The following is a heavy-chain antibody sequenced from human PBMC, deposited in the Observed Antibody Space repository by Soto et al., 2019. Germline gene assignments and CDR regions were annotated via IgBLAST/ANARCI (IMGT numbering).Heavy chain of an antibody. Sequence: VQLVQSGPEVQKPGSSVRVSCKTPGDTFNTYTLSWVRQAPGQGLEWMGRIVPVLGITNYAQSFQDRLTITAHTSTTTVYMELSSLRSDDTALYYCASVFSGFDPRGLDNWGQGTLVIVSS. CDR2: IVPVLGIT. CDR1: GDTFNTYT. D-gene: IGHD5-12*01. CDR3: ASVFSGFDPRGLDN. J-gene: IGHJ4*02. V-gene: IGHV1-69*02.